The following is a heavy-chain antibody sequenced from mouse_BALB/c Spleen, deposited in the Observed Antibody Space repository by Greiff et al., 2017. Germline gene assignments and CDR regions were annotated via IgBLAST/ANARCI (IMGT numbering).Heavy chain of an antibody. CDR3: ARDRDTTARDYAMDY. CDR1: GFSLTGYG. J-gene: IGHJ4*01. D-gene: IGHD1-2*01. V-gene: IGHV2-6-7*01. CDR2: IWGDGST. Sequence: VHLVESGPGLVAPSQSLSITCTVSGFSLTGYGVNWVRQPPGKGLEWLGMIWGDGSTDYNSALKSRLSISKDNSKSQVFLKMNSLQTDDTARYYCARDRDTTARDYAMDYWGQGTSVTVSS.